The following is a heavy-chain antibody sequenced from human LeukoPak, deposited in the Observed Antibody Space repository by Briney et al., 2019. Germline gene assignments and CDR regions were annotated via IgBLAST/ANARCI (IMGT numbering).Heavy chain of an antibody. D-gene: IGHD1-1*01. J-gene: IGHJ5*02. Sequence: PGGSLRLFCAASGFTFSDYGMNWVRQAPGKGLEWVSYISSSPINIYYADSVRGRFTISRDNAKNSVFLQMNSLRAEDTAVYYCARGSAYDDDKWIDPWGQGTLVTVSS. V-gene: IGHV3-48*03. CDR2: ISSSPINI. CDR3: ARGSAYDDDKWIDP. CDR1: GFTFSDYG.